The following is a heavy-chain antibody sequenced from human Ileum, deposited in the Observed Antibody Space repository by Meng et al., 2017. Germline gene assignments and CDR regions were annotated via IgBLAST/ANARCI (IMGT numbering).Heavy chain of an antibody. D-gene: IGHD3-10*01. CDR1: GGSISSSIW. Sequence: QVQLQESGPGLVKPSGTLCLTCAVSGGSISSSIWWSWVRQPPEKGLEWIGEIHHSGTTNYSPSLKSRLTISVDKSKNQFSLKLQSVTAADTAVYFCARGVVSGSHYNTYWGQGILVTVFS. V-gene: IGHV4-4*02. J-gene: IGHJ4*02. CDR3: ARGVVSGSHYNTY. CDR2: IHHSGTT.